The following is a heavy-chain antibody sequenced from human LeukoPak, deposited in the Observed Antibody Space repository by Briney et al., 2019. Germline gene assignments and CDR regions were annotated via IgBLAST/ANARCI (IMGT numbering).Heavy chain of an antibody. Sequence: PGGSLRLSCAASGFTFDDYAMHWVRQAPGKGLEWVSGISWNSGSIGYADSVKGRFTISRDNAKNSLYLQMSSLRAEDTAVYYCARDSNFVVPDMDVWGKGTTVTVSS. CDR1: GFTFDDYA. D-gene: IGHD1-7*01. V-gene: IGHV3-9*01. J-gene: IGHJ6*03. CDR2: ISWNSGSI. CDR3: ARDSNFVVPDMDV.